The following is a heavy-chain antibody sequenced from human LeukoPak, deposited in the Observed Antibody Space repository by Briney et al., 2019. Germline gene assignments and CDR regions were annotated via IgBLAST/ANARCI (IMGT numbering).Heavy chain of an antibody. CDR1: GFTFSSYA. CDR2: ISYDGSNK. V-gene: IGHV3-30-3*01. CDR3: ARDREYSSGWFLCD. J-gene: IGHJ4*02. D-gene: IGHD6-19*01. Sequence: PGGSLRLSCAASGFTFSSYAMHWVRQAPGKGLEWVAVISYDGSNKYYADSVKGRFTISRDNSKNTLYLQMNSLRAEDTAVYYCARDREYSSGWFLCDWGQGTLVTVSS.